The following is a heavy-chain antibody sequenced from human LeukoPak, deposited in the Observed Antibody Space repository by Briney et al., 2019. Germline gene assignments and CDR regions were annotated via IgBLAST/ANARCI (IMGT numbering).Heavy chain of an antibody. V-gene: IGHV3-74*01. CDR2: TSTDGSTT. CDR1: GFTFNNYW. CDR3: TRTGYRHGMDV. J-gene: IGHJ6*02. Sequence: GGSLRLSCAASGFTFNNYWIHWVRQAPGKGFVWVSSTSTDGSTTVYGDSVKGRFTISRDNGKNTLDLQLNSLRVEDTAVYFCTRTGYRHGMDVWGQGTKVTVSS. D-gene: IGHD3-16*02.